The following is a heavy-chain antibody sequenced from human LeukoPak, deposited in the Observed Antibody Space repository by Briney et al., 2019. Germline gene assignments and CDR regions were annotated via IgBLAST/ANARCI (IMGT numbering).Heavy chain of an antibody. CDR1: GFTVSSTY. D-gene: IGHD3-22*01. Sequence: GGSLRLSCAASGFTVSSTYMSWVRQAPGKGLEWVSVIYSGGNIYYIDSVKGRFTISRDTSKNTLYLQMNSLRAEDTAVYFCARVGYYESSGYYEYWGQGTLVTVSS. J-gene: IGHJ4*02. CDR2: IYSGGNI. V-gene: IGHV3-53*01. CDR3: ARVGYYESSGYYEY.